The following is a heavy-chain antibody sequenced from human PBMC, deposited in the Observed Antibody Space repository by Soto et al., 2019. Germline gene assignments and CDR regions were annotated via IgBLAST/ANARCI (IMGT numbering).Heavy chain of an antibody. CDR3: AIDFVCSGEDCYSGYDY. V-gene: IGHV4-59*01. D-gene: IGHD2-21*02. Sequence: SETLSLTCNLFGGSIGNYFWTWIRQTPGKGLEWIGYIYNSGSTIYNPSLKSRVTMSVDTSKNHFSLKVSSVTAADTAVYYCAIDFVCSGEDCYSGYDYWAQGILVTVS. CDR1: GGSIGNYF. J-gene: IGHJ4*02. CDR2: IYNSGST.